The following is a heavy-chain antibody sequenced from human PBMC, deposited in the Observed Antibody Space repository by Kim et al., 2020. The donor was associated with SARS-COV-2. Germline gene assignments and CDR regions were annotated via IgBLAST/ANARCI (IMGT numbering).Heavy chain of an antibody. V-gene: IGHV3-23*01. J-gene: IGHJ4*02. CDR1: GFTFSTYT. D-gene: IGHD2-8*01. CDR3: AKDMRPDGVWTFDY. Sequence: GGSLRLSCEASGFTFSTYTMHWVRQAPGKGLEWVADVIGANGATDYADSVKGRFIISRDISKSTVFLQMQSLRVDDTAISYCAKDMRPDGVWTFDYWCQG. CDR2: VIGANGAT.